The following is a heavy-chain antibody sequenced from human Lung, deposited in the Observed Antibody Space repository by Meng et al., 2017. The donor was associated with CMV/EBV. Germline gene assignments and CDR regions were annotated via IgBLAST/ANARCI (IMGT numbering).Heavy chain of an antibody. CDR1: GFSFSTSGVG. D-gene: IGHD3-22*01. J-gene: IGHJ4*02. Sequence: QITLKEAGPTLLKPTRTLTLPCTVSGFSFSTSGVGVGWIRQPPGKALEWLALIYWDGDKRYSPSLENRLVITKDTSRNLVVLAMTNMDPVDTATYYCARQSYYDDSGYYFDYWGQGTLVTVSS. CDR3: ARQSYYDDSGYYFDY. V-gene: IGHV2-5*02. CDR2: IYWDGDK.